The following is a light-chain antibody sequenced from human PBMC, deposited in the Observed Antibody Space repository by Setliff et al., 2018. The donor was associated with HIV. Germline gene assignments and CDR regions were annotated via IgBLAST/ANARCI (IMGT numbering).Light chain of an antibody. CDR3: AAWDDSLNGYV. V-gene: IGLV1-44*01. CDR2: SNN. CDR1: SSDVGNYNL. J-gene: IGLJ1*01. Sequence: QSALTQPASVSGSPGQSITISCTGTSSDVGNYNLVSWYQQLPGTAPKLLIYSNNQRPSGVPDRLFGSKSGTSASLAISGLQSGDEADYYCAAWDDSLNGYVFGTGTKVTVL.